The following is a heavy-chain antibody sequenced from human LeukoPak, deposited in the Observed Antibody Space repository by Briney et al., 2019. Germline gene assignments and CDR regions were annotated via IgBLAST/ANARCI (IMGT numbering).Heavy chain of an antibody. D-gene: IGHD3-16*01. V-gene: IGHV4-34*01. J-gene: IGHJ3*02. CDR1: GGSFSGYY. Sequence: SETLSLTCAVYGGSFSGYYWSWIRQPPGRGLEWIGEINHSGSTNYNPSLKSRVTISVDTSKNQFSLKLSSVTAADTAVYYCARGQITHDAFDIWGQGTMVTVSS. CDR3: ARGQITHDAFDI. CDR2: INHSGST.